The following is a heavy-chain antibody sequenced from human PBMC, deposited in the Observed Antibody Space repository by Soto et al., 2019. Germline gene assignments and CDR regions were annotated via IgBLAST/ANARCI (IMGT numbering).Heavy chain of an antibody. V-gene: IGHV3-7*01. CDR1: GFTFTSYW. J-gene: IGHJ5*02. CDR2: IPQGGSEK. Sequence: EVQLVESGGGLVQPGGSLRLSCAASGFTFTSYWMSWVRQPPGKGLEWVANIPQGGSEKNYVDSAKGRFTISRDNAKNSVYLQMNSLRVEDTAVYYCARAQRTSLSWGQGTLVTVSS. CDR3: ARAQRTSLS. D-gene: IGHD6-6*01.